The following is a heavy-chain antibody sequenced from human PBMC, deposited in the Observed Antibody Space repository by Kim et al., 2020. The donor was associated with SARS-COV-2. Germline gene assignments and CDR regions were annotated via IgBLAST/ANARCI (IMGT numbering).Heavy chain of an antibody. CDR2: IYYSGST. Sequence: SETLSLTCTVSGGSISSYYWSWIRQPPGKGLEWIGYIYYSGSTNYNPSLKSRVTISVDTSKNQFSLKLSSVTAADTAVYYCASRKVVPAVHPHYYGMDVWGQGTTVTVSS. CDR3: ASRKVVPAVHPHYYGMDV. D-gene: IGHD2-2*01. J-gene: IGHJ6*02. V-gene: IGHV4-59*08. CDR1: GGSISSYY.